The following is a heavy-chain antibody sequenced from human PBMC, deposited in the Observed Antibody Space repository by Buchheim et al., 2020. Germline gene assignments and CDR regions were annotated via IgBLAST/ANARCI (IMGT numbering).Heavy chain of an antibody. CDR1: GFTFNSYW. CDR3: ARDRCSSTSCYVGVGNFDY. V-gene: IGHV3-7*01. D-gene: IGHD2-2*01. CDR2: IKHDGSEI. J-gene: IGHJ4*02. Sequence: EVHLVESGGGLVQPGGSLRLSCAASGFTFNSYWMSWVRQAPGKGLEWVANIKHDGSEIRYVDSVKGRFTISRDNAKNSLFLQMNSLSAEDTAVYYCARDRCSSTSCYVGVGNFDYWGQGTL.